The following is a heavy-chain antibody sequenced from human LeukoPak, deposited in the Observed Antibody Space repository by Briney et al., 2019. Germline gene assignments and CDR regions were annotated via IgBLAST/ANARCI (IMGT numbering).Heavy chain of an antibody. V-gene: IGHV3-23*01. Sequence: GGSLRLSCAASGLTFSSYAMNWVRQAPGKGLEWVSNISYGGGSIYYVDSVKGRFTISRDNSENTLYLQLNSLRAEDTAVYYCAKAASGSYLYYFDYWGQGTLVTVSS. CDR1: GLTFSSYA. CDR2: ISYGGGSI. CDR3: AKAASGSYLYYFDY. J-gene: IGHJ4*02. D-gene: IGHD1-26*01.